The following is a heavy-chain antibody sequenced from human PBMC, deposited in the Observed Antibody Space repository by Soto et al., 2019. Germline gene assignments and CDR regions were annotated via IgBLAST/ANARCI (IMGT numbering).Heavy chain of an antibody. CDR2: IYYSGST. Sequence: SETLSLTCTVSGGSISSYYWSWIRQPPGKGLEWIGYIYYSGSTNYNPSLKSRVTISVDTSKNQFSLKLSSVTAADTAVYYCARGRAGDYDFWSGYSPNPYYYYMDVWGKGTTVTVSS. V-gene: IGHV4-59*01. CDR3: ARGRAGDYDFWSGYSPNPYYYYMDV. J-gene: IGHJ6*03. CDR1: GGSISSYY. D-gene: IGHD3-3*01.